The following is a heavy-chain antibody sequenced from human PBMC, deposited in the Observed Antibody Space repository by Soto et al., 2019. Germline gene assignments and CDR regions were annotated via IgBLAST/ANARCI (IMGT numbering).Heavy chain of an antibody. J-gene: IGHJ4*02. D-gene: IGHD6-19*01. CDR3: AHRSGWTSDY. CDR2: INHSGST. Sequence: QVQLQQWGAGLLKPSETLSLTCAVYGGSFSGYYWSWVRQPPGKGLEWIGEINHSGSTNYNPSLKGRITTSLETSRNQCSQKLSFVTAADTAVYYCAHRSGWTSDYWGQGTLVTVSS. V-gene: IGHV4-34*01. CDR1: GGSFSGYY.